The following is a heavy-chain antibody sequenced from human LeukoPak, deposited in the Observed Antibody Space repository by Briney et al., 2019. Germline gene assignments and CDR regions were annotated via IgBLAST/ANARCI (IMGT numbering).Heavy chain of an antibody. CDR1: GFTFSNYW. CDR2: IWNDGSNN. V-gene: IGHV3-33*06. D-gene: IGHD4-11*01. J-gene: IGHJ4*02. Sequence: GGSLRLSCAASGFTFSNYWMHWVRQAPGKGLEWVAVIWNDGSNNYYADSVKGRFTISRDNSKNTLYLQMNSLRAEDTAVYYCAKDAQRGFDYSNSLEYWGQGTLVTVSS. CDR3: AKDAQRGFDYSNSLEY.